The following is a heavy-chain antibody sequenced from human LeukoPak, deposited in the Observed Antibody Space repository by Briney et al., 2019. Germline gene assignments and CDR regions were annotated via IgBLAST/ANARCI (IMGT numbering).Heavy chain of an antibody. D-gene: IGHD6-19*01. CDR3: AKYSAAGTLGFDY. CDR1: GFTFSSYG. J-gene: IGHJ4*02. CDR2: ISYDGSNK. V-gene: IGHV3-30*18. Sequence: PGRSLRLSCAASGFTFSSYGMHWVRQAPGKGLEWVAVISYDGSNKYYADSVKGRFTISRDNSKNTLYLQMNSLRAEDTAVYYCAKYSAAGTLGFDYWGQGTLVTVSS.